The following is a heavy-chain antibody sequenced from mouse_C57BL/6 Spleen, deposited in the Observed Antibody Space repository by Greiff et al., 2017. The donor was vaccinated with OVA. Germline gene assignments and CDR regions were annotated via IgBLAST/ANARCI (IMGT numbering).Heavy chain of an antibody. J-gene: IGHJ2*01. V-gene: IGHV1-72*01. D-gene: IGHD1-1*01. Sequence: QVQLQQPGAELVKPGASVKLSCKASGYTFTSYWMHWVKQRPGRGLEWIGRIDPNSGGTKYNEKFKSKATLTVDKPSSTAYMQLSSLTSEDSAVYYCARSPFITTVVASRDFDYWGQGTTLTVSS. CDR3: ARSPFITTVVASRDFDY. CDR2: IDPNSGGT. CDR1: GYTFTSYW.